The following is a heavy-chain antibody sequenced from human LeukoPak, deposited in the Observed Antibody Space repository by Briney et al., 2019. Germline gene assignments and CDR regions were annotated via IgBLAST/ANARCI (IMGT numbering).Heavy chain of an antibody. J-gene: IGHJ4*02. D-gene: IGHD6-13*01. CDR1: GFTFSSYA. CDR3: ATSTAAAGTD. Sequence: GGSLRLSCAASGFTFSSYAMHWVRQAPGKGLEWVAVISYDGSNKYYADSVKGRFTISRDNAQNSLYLQMNSLRAEDTAIYYCATSTAAAGTDWGQGTLVTVSS. CDR2: ISYDGSNK. V-gene: IGHV3-30-3*01.